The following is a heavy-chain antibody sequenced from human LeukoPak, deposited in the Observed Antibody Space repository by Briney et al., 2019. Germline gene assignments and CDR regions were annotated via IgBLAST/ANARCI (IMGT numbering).Heavy chain of an antibody. J-gene: IGHJ4*02. CDR1: GFTFGDYA. D-gene: IGHD3-22*01. CDR2: IRSKGYGGTT. CDR3: TTYYYNRSGYYSPFDF. Sequence: PGGSLGLSCTTSGFTFGDYAMSWVRQAPGKGLEWVSFIRSKGYGGTTEYAASVKGRFTISRDDSKSIVYLQMNSLKAEDTAVYYCTTYYYNRSGYYSPFDFWGQGTLVTVSS. V-gene: IGHV3-49*04.